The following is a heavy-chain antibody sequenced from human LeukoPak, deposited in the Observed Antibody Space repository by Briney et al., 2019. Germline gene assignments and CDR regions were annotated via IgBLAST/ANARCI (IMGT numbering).Heavy chain of an antibody. Sequence: SETLSLTCAVYGGSFSGYYWSWIRQPPGKGLEWIGEINHSGSTNYNPSLKSRVTISVDTSKNQFSLKLSSVTAADTAVYYCARQTSSCVDYWGQGTLVTVSS. CDR3: ARQTSSCVDY. V-gene: IGHV4-34*01. J-gene: IGHJ4*02. D-gene: IGHD6-13*01. CDR1: GGSFSGYY. CDR2: INHSGST.